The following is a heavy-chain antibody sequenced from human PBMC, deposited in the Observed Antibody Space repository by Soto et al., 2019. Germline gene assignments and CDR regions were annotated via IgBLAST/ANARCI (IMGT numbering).Heavy chain of an antibody. CDR2: IHHSGST. Sequence: SETLSLTCNVSGGSISSGGYYWTWIRQHPGKGLEWIGNIHHSGSTFYNPSLKSRVSISVDTSKNQFSLKLSSVTAADTAVYYCARDLWGYCGTDCYPLDGWGQGTTVTVSS. J-gene: IGHJ6*02. CDR1: GGSISSGGYY. V-gene: IGHV4-31*03. CDR3: ARDLWGYCGTDCYPLDG. D-gene: IGHD2-21*02.